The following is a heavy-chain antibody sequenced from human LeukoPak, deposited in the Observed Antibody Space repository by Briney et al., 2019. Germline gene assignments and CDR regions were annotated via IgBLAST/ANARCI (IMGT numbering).Heavy chain of an antibody. CDR1: GFTFSSYA. D-gene: IGHD3-10*01. CDR2: ISGSGGST. CDR3: AKKFYYGSDEDY. J-gene: IGHJ4*02. Sequence: GRSLRLSCAASGFTFSSYAMSWVRQAPGKGLEWVSAISGSGGSTYYADSVKGRFTISRDNSKNTLYLQMNSLRAEDTAVYYCAKKFYYGSDEDYWGQGTLVTVSS. V-gene: IGHV3-23*01.